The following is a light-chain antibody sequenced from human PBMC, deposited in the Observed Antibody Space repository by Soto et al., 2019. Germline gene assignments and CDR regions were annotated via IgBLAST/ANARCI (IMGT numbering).Light chain of an antibody. Sequence: DIQMTQSPSTLSASVGDRVTITCRASQSLSSWLAWYQQKPGKAPKLLIYKASSLESGVPSRFSGSGSGTEFTLTISSLQPDDFATYYCQQYNSYWCTFGQGTKLEIK. CDR3: QQYNSYWCT. V-gene: IGKV1-5*03. J-gene: IGKJ2*02. CDR1: QSLSSW. CDR2: KAS.